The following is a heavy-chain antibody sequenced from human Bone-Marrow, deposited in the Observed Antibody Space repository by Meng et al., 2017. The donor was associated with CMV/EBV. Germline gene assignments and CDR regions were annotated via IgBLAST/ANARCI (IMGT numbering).Heavy chain of an antibody. CDR2: IIPIFGTA. D-gene: IGHD3-22*01. CDR3: ARKTYYYDSSGQVDAFDI. J-gene: IGHJ3*02. Sequence: SVKVSCKASGGTFSSYAISWVRQAPGQGLEWMGGIIPIFGTANYAQKFQGRVTITTDESTSTAYMELSSLRSDDTAVYYYARKTYYYDSSGQVDAFDIWGQGTMVTVSS. CDR1: GGTFSSYA. V-gene: IGHV1-69*05.